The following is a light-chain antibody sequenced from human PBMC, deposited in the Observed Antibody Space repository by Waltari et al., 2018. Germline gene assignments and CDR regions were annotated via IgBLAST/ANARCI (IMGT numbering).Light chain of an antibody. CDR2: GAS. CDR3: QQYGSSPWT. V-gene: IGKV3-20*01. J-gene: IGKJ1*01. CDR1: QSVSSSY. Sequence: EIVLTQSPGTLSLSPGERATLSCSASQSVSSSYLAWYQQKPGQAPRVLTHGASNRATGIPDRFSGSGSGTDFTLTISRLEPEDFAVYYCQQYGSSPWTFGQGTKVEIK.